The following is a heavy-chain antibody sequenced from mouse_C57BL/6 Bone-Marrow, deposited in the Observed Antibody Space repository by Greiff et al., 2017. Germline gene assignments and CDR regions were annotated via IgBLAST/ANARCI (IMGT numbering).Heavy chain of an antibody. Sequence: QVQLQQPGAELVKPGASVKFSCTASGYTFTSYWMPWVQQSPGQGLEWIGVIYPSDSYTNYTQNFKGQATLTVDTSSSTPYMQLSSLTSEDSAAYYCASPEYDGNGYDFDYWGQGTTLTVSS. V-gene: IGHV1-59*01. D-gene: IGHD1-1*01. CDR2: IYPSDSYT. CDR3: ASPEYDGNGYDFDY. CDR1: GYTFTSYW. J-gene: IGHJ2*01.